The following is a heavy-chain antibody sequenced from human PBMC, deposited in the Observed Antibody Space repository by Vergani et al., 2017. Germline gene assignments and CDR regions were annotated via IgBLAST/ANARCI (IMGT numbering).Heavy chain of an antibody. J-gene: IGHJ6*02. CDR1: GYSFTSYW. CDR2: IDPSDSYT. D-gene: IGHD5-18*01. Sequence: EVQLVQSGAEVKKPGESLRISCKGSGYSFTSYWISWVRQMPGKGLEWMGRIDPSDSYTNYSPSFQGHVTISADKSISTAYLQWSSLKASDTAMYYCARHAPLGLPYYYYGMDVWGQGTTVTVSS. V-gene: IGHV5-10-1*01. CDR3: ARHAPLGLPYYYYGMDV.